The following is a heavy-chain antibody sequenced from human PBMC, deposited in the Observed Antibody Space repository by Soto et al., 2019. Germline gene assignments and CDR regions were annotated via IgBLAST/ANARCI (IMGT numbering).Heavy chain of an antibody. CDR1: GFTFINAW. Sequence: EVQLVESGGGLVKPGGSLRLSCAASGFTFINAWMNWVRQTPGKGLEWVGRIKTEPDGGTTDYAAPVKGRFTISRDESKNTMYLQMNSLKTADTAVYYCTTQQAYGDYEEWQFDPWGQGSLGTVSS. J-gene: IGHJ5*02. V-gene: IGHV3-15*07. CDR3: TTQQAYGDYEEWQFDP. D-gene: IGHD4-17*01. CDR2: IKTEPDGGTT.